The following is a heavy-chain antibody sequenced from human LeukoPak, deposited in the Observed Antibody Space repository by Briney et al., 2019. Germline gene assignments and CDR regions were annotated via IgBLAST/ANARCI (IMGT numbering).Heavy chain of an antibody. J-gene: IGHJ4*02. CDR3: ARAKPPLPLYFDY. CDR2: IYYSGST. CDR1: GGSISSSSYY. Sequence: SETLSLTCTVSGGSISSSSYYWGWIRQPPGKGLEWIGSIYYSGSTYYNPSLKSRVTISVDTSKNQFSLKLSSVTAADTAVYYCARAKPPLPLYFDYWGQGTLVTVSS. V-gene: IGHV4-39*07.